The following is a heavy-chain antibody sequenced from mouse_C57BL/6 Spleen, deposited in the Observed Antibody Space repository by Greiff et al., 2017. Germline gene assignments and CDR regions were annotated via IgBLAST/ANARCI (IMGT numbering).Heavy chain of an antibody. J-gene: IGHJ2*01. D-gene: IGHD4-1*01. V-gene: IGHV1-50*01. CDR1: GYTFTSYW. CDR3: ARDLTGTPFDY. Sequence: QVQLQQPGAELVKPGASVTLSCKASGYTFTSYWMQWVKQRPGQGLEWIGEIDPSDRYTNYNQKFKGKATLTVDTSSSPAYMQLSSLTSEYSAVYYCARDLTGTPFDYGGQGTTLTVSS. CDR2: IDPSDRYT.